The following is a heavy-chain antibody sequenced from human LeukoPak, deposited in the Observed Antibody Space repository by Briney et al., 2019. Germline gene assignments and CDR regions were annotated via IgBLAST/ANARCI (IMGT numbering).Heavy chain of an antibody. CDR2: IYHSGTS. CDR3: ARGSYGWFDP. D-gene: IGHD1-26*01. J-gene: IGHJ5*02. V-gene: IGHV4-59*01. CDR1: GDSLSSYF. Sequence: SETLSLTCTVSGDSLSSYFWTWIRQPPGKGLEWIGFIYHSGTSSYNPSLKSRLTMSVDSSKNQVSLKLNSVTAADTAIYYCARGSYGWFDPWGQGTLVTVSS.